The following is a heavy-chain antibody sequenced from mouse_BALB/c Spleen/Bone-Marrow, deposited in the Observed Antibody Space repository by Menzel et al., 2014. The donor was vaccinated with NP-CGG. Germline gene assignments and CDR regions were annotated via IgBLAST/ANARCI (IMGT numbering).Heavy chain of an antibody. CDR3: VRGDDYDPFAY. V-gene: IGHV1S41*01. CDR1: GYTFTSYW. J-gene: IGHJ3*01. CDR2: IAPGSGST. D-gene: IGHD2-4*01. Sequence: DLVKPGASVKLSCKASGYTFTSYWINWIKQRPGQGLEWIGRIAPGSGSTYYNEMFKGKATLTVDTSSSTAYIQLSSLSSEDSAVYFCVRGDDYDPFAYWGQGTLVTVSA.